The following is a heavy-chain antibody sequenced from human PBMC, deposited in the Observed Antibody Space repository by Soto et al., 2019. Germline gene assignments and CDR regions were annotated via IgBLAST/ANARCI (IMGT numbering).Heavy chain of an antibody. CDR1: GFTFSSYG. Sequence: QVQLVESGGGVVQPGRSLRLSCAASGFTFSSYGMHWVRQAPGKGLEWVAVIWYDGSNKYYADSVKGRFTISRDNSKNTLYPQMKSLRAEDTAVYYCARAITIFGVVIPSPYYYGMDVWGQGTTVTVSS. D-gene: IGHD3-3*01. V-gene: IGHV3-33*01. CDR2: IWYDGSNK. J-gene: IGHJ6*02. CDR3: ARAITIFGVVIPSPYYYGMDV.